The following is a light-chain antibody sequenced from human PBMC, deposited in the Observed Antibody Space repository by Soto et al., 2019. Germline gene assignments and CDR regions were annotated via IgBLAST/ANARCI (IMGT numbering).Light chain of an antibody. CDR1: QSVSSD. CDR2: GAS. Sequence: EIVMTQSPATLSVSPGERATLSCRASQSVSSDLAWYQQKPGQAPRLLVYGASTRAIGIPARFSGSGSGTEFTLTISSPQSEDFAVYYCQQYNKWPPRTFGQGTKVEIK. J-gene: IGKJ1*01. V-gene: IGKV3-15*01. CDR3: QQYNKWPPRT.